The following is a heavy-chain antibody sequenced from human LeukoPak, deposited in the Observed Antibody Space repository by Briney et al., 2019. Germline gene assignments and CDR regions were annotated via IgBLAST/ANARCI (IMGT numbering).Heavy chain of an antibody. D-gene: IGHD6-19*01. CDR3: ARDGGWHQGCDY. CDR2: ISGSGHRT. CDR1: GFTFSSYG. Sequence: GGTLRLSCAASGFTFSSYGVSWVRQAPGKGLEWVSGISGSGHRTYYADSVKGRFTISRDNSKNTLYLQMDSLRVEDTAVYYCARDGGWHQGCDYWGQGTLVTVSS. V-gene: IGHV3-23*01. J-gene: IGHJ4*02.